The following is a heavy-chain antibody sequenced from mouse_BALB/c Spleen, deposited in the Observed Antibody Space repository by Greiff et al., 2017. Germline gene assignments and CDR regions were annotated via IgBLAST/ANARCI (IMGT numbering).Heavy chain of an antibody. V-gene: IGHV3-6*02. CDR1: GYSITSGYY. D-gene: IGHD1-1*01. Sequence: EVHLVESGPGLVKPSQSLSLTCSVTGYSITSGYYWNWIRQFPGNKLEWMGYISYDGSNNYNPSLKNRISITRDTSKNQFFLKLNSVTTEDTATYYCARGGGYGSSQCYFDVWGAGTTVTVSS. CDR2: ISYDGSN. J-gene: IGHJ1*01. CDR3: ARGGGYGSSQCYFDV.